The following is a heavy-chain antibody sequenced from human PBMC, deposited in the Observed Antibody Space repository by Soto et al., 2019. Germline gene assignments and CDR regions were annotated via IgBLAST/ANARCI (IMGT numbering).Heavy chain of an antibody. J-gene: IGHJ4*02. D-gene: IGHD2-2*01. V-gene: IGHV4-39*01. CDR3: ARHRGLGYCGSTSCLYYFDY. CDR2: IYYSGTT. Sequence: LSLTCTVSGDSISSSGYFWGWIRQPPGKGLEWIGSIYYSGTTYYNPSLKSRVTISVDTSKNHFSLKLSSVTAADTAVYYCARHRGLGYCGSTSCLYYFDYWGQGTLVTVSS. CDR1: GDSISSSGYF.